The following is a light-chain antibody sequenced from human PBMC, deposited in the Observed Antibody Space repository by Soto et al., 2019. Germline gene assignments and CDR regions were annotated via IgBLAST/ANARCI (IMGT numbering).Light chain of an antibody. CDR3: QHYGTSHT. V-gene: IGKV3-20*01. CDR1: QNVTSRY. CDR2: GAF. Sequence: EIVLTQSPGTLSLSPGERATLSCRASQNVTSRYLAWYQQKPSQAPRLLIFGAFSRATGIPDRFSGSGSGTDFTLTISRLEPEDFAVYYCQHYGTSHTFGQGTKLE. J-gene: IGKJ2*01.